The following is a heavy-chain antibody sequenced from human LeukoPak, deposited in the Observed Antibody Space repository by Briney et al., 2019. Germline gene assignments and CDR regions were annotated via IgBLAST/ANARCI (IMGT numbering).Heavy chain of an antibody. J-gene: IGHJ4*02. CDR3: ARSRSGWYDY. CDR2: ISSSGSTI. V-gene: IGHV3-48*03. Sequence: PGGSLRLSCAASGFTFSSYEMNWVRQAPGKGLEWVSYISSSGSTIYYADSVKGRFTISRDNAKNSLYLQMNSLRAEDTAVYYCARSRSGWYDYWGQGTLVTVSS. D-gene: IGHD6-19*01. CDR1: GFTFSSYE.